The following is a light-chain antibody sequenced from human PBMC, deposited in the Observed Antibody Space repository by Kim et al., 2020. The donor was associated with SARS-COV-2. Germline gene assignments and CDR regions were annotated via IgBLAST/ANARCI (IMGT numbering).Light chain of an antibody. Sequence: EIVLTQSPGTLSLSPGERATLSCRATQSVSSNYLAWYQQKPGQAPRLLIYGASTRATGIPDRFSGSGSGTDFSLTISRLEPEDFAVYYCQQYGRTVPSTFGQGTRLEIK. CDR3: QQYGRTVPST. CDR1: QSVSSNY. CDR2: GAS. V-gene: IGKV3-20*01. J-gene: IGKJ5*01.